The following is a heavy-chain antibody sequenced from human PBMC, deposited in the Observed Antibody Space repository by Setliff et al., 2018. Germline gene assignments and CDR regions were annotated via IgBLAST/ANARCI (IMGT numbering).Heavy chain of an antibody. Sequence: GASVKVSCKASGYTFTSYAMHWVRQAPGQRLEWMGWINAGNGNTKYSQKFQGRVTITRDTSASTAYMELSSLRSEDTAVYYCARVLVGYDFWSGYYQTMPHFDYWGQGTLVTVSS. CDR3: ARVLVGYDFWSGYYQTMPHFDY. CDR1: GYTFTSYA. V-gene: IGHV1-3*01. CDR2: INAGNGNT. D-gene: IGHD3-3*01. J-gene: IGHJ4*02.